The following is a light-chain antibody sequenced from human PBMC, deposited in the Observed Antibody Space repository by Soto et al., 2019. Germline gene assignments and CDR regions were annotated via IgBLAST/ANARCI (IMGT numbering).Light chain of an antibody. Sequence: QAASVSGSPGQSITISCTGTSSDVGGYNFVSWYQHHPGKAPKLIIYDVSNRPSGVSNRFSGSKSGNTASLTISGLQAEDEADYYCTSYTSSFTYVFGTGTKVTVL. V-gene: IGLV2-14*03. J-gene: IGLJ1*01. CDR3: TSYTSSFTYV. CDR2: DVS. CDR1: SSDVGGYNF.